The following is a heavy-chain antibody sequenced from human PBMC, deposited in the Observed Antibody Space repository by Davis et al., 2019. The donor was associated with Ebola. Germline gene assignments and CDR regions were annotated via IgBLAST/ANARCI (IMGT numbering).Heavy chain of an antibody. CDR1: GYTFNSHG. D-gene: IGHD2-15*01. V-gene: IGHV1-18*01. CDR2: ISAYNGHT. J-gene: IGHJ5*02. CDR3: ARDVVVVAATDWFDP. Sequence: AASVKVSCKASGYTFNSHGISWVRQAPGQGLEWMAWISAYNGHTNYAQKLQGRVTMTTDTSTSTAYMELRSLRSDDTAVYYCARDVVVVAATDWFDPWGQGTLVTVSS.